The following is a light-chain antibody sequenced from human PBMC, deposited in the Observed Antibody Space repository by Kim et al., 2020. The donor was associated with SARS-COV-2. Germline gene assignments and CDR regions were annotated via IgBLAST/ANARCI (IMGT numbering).Light chain of an antibody. CDR3: QKYNSAPRT. CDR1: QGISTD. Sequence: DIQMTQSPSSLSASVGDRVTITCRASQGISTDLAWFQQKPGKVPKLLIYAASTLQSGVPSRFSGSGSGTDFTLTISSLQPEDVATYYSQKYNSAPRTFGQGTTLEI. CDR2: AAS. V-gene: IGKV1-27*01. J-gene: IGKJ2*02.